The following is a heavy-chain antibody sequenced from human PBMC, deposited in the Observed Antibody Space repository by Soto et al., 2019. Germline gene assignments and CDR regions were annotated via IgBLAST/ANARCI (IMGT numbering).Heavy chain of an antibody. J-gene: IGHJ4*02. V-gene: IGHV4-31*03. D-gene: IGHD3-3*01. Sequence: QVQLQESGPGLVKPSQTLSLSCTVSGGSISSDSYYWTWIRQHPGKGLEWIGYVYYSGNTYYNPSLKSRLNISLGTSEEQFSLKPTSGAGADTGRYFCAAGPGGVLVRFGSWGPGILVTVSS. CDR2: VYYSGNT. CDR1: GGSISSDSYY. CDR3: AAGPGGVLVRFGS.